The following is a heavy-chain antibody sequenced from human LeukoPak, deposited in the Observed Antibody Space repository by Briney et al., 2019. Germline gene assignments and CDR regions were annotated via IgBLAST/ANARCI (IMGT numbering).Heavy chain of an antibody. V-gene: IGHV4-39*01. CDR2: LSYSGET. J-gene: IGHJ4*02. CDR1: GGSVGTPNYW. CDR3: AGRGNFGYFDY. D-gene: IGHD3-10*01. Sequence: SETLSLTCTVSGGSVGTPNYWWGWVRQPPGKGLEWIGSLSYSGETYYSPSLKSRVTISADTSKNQFSLRLTSVTPADTAVYYWAGRGNFGYFDYWGQGTLVTVSS.